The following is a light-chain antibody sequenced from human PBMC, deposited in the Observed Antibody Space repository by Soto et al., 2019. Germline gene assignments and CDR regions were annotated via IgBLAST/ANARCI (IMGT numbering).Light chain of an antibody. J-gene: IGLJ1*01. CDR2: EVN. V-gene: IGLV2-23*02. CDR3: CSSGGSPTYV. CDR1: SSNVGSYKL. Sequence: QSVLTQPASVSGSPGQSITISCTGTSSNVGSYKLVSWYQQHPGKAPKLMIFEVNKRPSGVSNRFSDSKSGNTASLTISGLNVEDEADYYCCSSGGSPTYVFGTGTKLTVL.